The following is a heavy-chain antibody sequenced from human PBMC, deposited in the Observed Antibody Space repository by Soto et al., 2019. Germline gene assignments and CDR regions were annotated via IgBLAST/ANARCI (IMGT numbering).Heavy chain of an antibody. CDR3: ARGRIDHYYGSGSVLFDY. J-gene: IGHJ4*02. Sequence: GASVKVSCKASGGTFSSYAISWVRQAPGQGLEWMGGIIPIFGTANYAQKFQGRVTITADESTSTAYMELSSLRSEDTAGYYCARGRIDHYYGSGSVLFDYWGQGTLVTVSS. V-gene: IGHV1-69*13. CDR1: GGTFSSYA. D-gene: IGHD3-10*01. CDR2: IIPIFGTA.